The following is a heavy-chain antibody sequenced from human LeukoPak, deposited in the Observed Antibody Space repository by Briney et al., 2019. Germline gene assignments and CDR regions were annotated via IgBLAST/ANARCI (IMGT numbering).Heavy chain of an antibody. CDR1: GFAFSSYA. Sequence: GGSLRLSCAASGFAFSSYAMSWVRQAPGKGLEWVSAISGSGGSTYHADSVKGRFTISGDNSKNTLYLQMNSLRAEDTAVYYCAKEVEGTYRAVAGTGGDYWGQGTLVTVSS. D-gene: IGHD6-19*01. CDR2: ISGSGGST. CDR3: AKEVEGTYRAVAGTGGDY. J-gene: IGHJ4*02. V-gene: IGHV3-23*01.